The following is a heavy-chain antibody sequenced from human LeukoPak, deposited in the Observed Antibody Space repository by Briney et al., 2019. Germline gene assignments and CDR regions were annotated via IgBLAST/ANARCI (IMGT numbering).Heavy chain of an antibody. J-gene: IGHJ3*02. CDR2: IYRGGNT. CDR1: GFTVSSNS. Sequence: GGSLRLSCAASGFTVSSNSMSWVRQAPGKGLEWVSVIYRGGNTYYADSVKGRFTISRDNSKNSLYLQMNSLRTEDTALYYCAKDITYYDFWSGYYWRAFDIWGQGTMVTVSS. CDR3: AKDITYYDFWSGYYWRAFDI. D-gene: IGHD3-3*01. V-gene: IGHV3-53*05.